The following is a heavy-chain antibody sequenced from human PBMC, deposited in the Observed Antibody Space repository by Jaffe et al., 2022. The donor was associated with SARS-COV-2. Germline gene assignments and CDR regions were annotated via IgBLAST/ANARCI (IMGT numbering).Heavy chain of an antibody. J-gene: IGHJ5*02. Sequence: QVQLVQSGAEVKKPGASVKVSCKASGYTFTGYYMHWVRQAPGQGLEWMGWINPNSGGTNYAQKFQGRVTMTRDTSISTAYMELSRLRSDDTAVYYCARSFYLPRDILRTVWFDPWGQGTLVTVSS. CDR2: INPNSGGT. D-gene: IGHD3-9*01. CDR3: ARSFYLPRDILRTVWFDP. CDR1: GYTFTGYY. V-gene: IGHV1-2*02.